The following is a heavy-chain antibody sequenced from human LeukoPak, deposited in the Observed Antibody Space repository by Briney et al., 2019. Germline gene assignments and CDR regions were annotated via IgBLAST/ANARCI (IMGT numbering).Heavy chain of an antibody. CDR3: ARDGVGYYDSSGYYYFKH. CDR2: INPNSGGT. D-gene: IGHD3-22*01. Sequence: ASVKVSCKASGYTFTGYYMHWVRQAPGQGLEWMGWINPNSGGTNYAQKFQGRATMTRDTSISTAYMELSRLRSDDTAVYYCARDGVGYYDSSGYYYFKHWGQGTLVTVSS. V-gene: IGHV1-2*02. CDR1: GYTFTGYY. J-gene: IGHJ1*01.